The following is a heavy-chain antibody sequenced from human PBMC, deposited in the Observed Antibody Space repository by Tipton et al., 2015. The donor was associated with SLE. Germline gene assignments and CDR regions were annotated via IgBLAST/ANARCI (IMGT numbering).Heavy chain of an antibody. CDR3: ARRWGYCSGGSCGNWFDP. Sequence: QLVQSGAEVKKPGESLKISCKGSGYNFTSYWIGWVRQMPGKGLEWMGIIYPDDSDTRYSPSFQGQVTISADKSSSTAYLQWSSLKASDTAMYYCARRWGYCSGGSCGNWFDPWGQGTLVTVSS. CDR2: IYPDDSDT. J-gene: IGHJ5*02. CDR1: GYNFTSYW. V-gene: IGHV5-51*03. D-gene: IGHD2-15*01.